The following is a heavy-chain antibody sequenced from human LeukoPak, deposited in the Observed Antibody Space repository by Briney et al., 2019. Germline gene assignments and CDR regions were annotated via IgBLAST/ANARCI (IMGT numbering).Heavy chain of an antibody. CDR1: GFTFSTYA. D-gene: IGHD2/OR15-2a*01. V-gene: IGHV3-64*01. CDR3: ARGYVLLDY. Sequence: GGSLRLSCTASGFTFSTYAMHWVRQAPGKGLEYVSAITTNGGSTYYANSVKGRFTISRDNSKNTLYLQMGSLRAEDMAVYYCARGYVLLDYWGQGTLVTVSS. J-gene: IGHJ4*02. CDR2: ITTNGGST.